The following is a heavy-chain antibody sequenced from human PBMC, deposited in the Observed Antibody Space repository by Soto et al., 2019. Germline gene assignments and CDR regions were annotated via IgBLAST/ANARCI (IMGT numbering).Heavy chain of an antibody. CDR3: ARGHPYYYDTLVGAFDI. D-gene: IGHD3-22*01. V-gene: IGHV4-31*03. CDR2: IYYSGST. CDR1: GGSISSGGYY. Sequence: SETLSLTCTVSGGSISSGGYYWSWIRQHPGKGLEWIGYIYYSGSTYYNPSLKSRVTISVDTSKNQFSLKLSSVTAVDTAVYYCARGHPYYYDTLVGAFDIWGQGTMVTVSS. J-gene: IGHJ3*02.